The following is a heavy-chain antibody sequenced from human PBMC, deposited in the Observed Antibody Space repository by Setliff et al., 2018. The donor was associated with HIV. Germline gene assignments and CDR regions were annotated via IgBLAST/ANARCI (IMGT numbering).Heavy chain of an antibody. V-gene: IGHV3-21*01. CDR1: GFAFSSYA. Sequence: SLKISCAASGFAFSSYAMNWVRQAPGKGLEWVSSITYSGSHKFYADSLKGRFTISRDNAEKSLYLQMNSLRAEDTAVYYCAGENVDIVATTKAIDFWGQGTLVTVS. D-gene: IGHD5-12*01. CDR2: ITYSGSHK. CDR3: AGENVDIVATTKAIDF. J-gene: IGHJ4*02.